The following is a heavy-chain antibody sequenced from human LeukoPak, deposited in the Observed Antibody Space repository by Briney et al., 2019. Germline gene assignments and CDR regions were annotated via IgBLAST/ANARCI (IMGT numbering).Heavy chain of an antibody. CDR2: IYYSGST. Sequence: SQTLSLTCTVSGGSISSYYWSWIRQPPGKGLEWIGYIYYSGSTNYNPSLKSRVTISVDTSKNQFSLKLSSVTAADTAVYYCARALYSGEYYFDYWGQGTLVTVSS. CDR1: GGSISSYY. D-gene: IGHD1-26*01. J-gene: IGHJ4*02. CDR3: ARALYSGEYYFDY. V-gene: IGHV4-59*01.